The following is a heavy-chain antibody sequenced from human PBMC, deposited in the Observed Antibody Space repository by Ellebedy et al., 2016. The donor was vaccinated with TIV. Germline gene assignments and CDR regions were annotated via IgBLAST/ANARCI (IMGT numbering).Heavy chain of an antibody. D-gene: IGHD3-22*01. V-gene: IGHV3-30*18. CDR3: AKGHYYDSPGQYSYKDY. CDR2: ISYDGNNQ. Sequence: PGGSLRLSCAASGFTFSRFGMHWVRQAPGKGLELVAIISYDGNNQFYADSVKGRFTISRDNSKDTLYLQMNSLSAEDTAVYHCAKGHYYDSPGQYSYKDYWGQGTLVTVSS. CDR1: GFTFSRFG. J-gene: IGHJ4*02.